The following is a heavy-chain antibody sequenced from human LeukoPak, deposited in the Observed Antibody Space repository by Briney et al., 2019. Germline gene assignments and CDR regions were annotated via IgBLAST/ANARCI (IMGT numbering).Heavy chain of an antibody. Sequence: GGSLRLSCTTSGFTFSDYYMSWIRQTPGKGLEWLSYISTRDNTIQYADSVKGRFTISRDNANNSVFLQMNNLRAEDSAIYYCARGARWAYYFDYWGQGSLVTVSS. V-gene: IGHV3-11*01. CDR3: ARGARWAYYFDY. J-gene: IGHJ4*02. CDR1: GFTFSDYY. D-gene: IGHD4-23*01. CDR2: ISTRDNTI.